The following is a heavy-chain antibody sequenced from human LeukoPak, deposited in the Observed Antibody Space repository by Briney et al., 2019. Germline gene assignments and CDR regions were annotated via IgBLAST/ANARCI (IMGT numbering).Heavy chain of an antibody. V-gene: IGHV1-3*01. D-gene: IGHD6-19*01. CDR3: ARDSSGWYYWFDP. Sequence: EASVKVSCKASGYTFTSYAMHWVRQAPGQRLEWMGWINAGNGNTKYSQKFQGRVTITRDTSASTAYMELSSLRSEDTAVYYCARDSSGWYYWFDPWGQGTLVPVSS. CDR2: INAGNGNT. CDR1: GYTFTSYA. J-gene: IGHJ5*02.